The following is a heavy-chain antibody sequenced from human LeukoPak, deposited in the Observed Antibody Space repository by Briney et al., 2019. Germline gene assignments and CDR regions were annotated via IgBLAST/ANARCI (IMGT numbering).Heavy chain of an antibody. CDR3: AKDVGATRTGAFDI. J-gene: IGHJ3*02. CDR1: GLTLDDYA. V-gene: IGHV3-9*01. D-gene: IGHD3/OR15-3a*01. Sequence: GGSLGLSCAASGLTLDDYAMHWVRQAPGKGLEWVSGLSWNSGSIGHADSVKGRFTISRDNAKNSLYLQMNSLRAEDAALYYCAKDVGATRTGAFDIWGQGTMVTVSS. CDR2: LSWNSGSI.